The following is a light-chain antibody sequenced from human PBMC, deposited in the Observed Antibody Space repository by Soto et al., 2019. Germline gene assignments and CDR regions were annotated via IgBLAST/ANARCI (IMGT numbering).Light chain of an antibody. CDR2: EDN. CDR3: QYYGRSDQV. CDR1: SVSIARNY. Sequence: FMLTQPHSVSESPGKTVTIACTRSSVSIARNYVQWYQQRPGSAPTPVIYEDNKRPAGIPDRFAGSIDSSSTSAALTISELGTEDESDYYCQYYGRSDQVFGGGTKLTVL. V-gene: IGLV6-57*04. J-gene: IGLJ2*01.